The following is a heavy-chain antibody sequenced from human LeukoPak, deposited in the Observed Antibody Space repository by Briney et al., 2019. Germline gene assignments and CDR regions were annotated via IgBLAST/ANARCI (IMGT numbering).Heavy chain of an antibody. V-gene: IGHV3-7*01. CDR2: IKQDGSEK. D-gene: IGHD6-19*01. J-gene: IGHJ4*02. CDR3: ARDSRAYRSDWDVDY. Sequence: GGSLRLSCAASGFTFSTYWMSWVRQTPGKGLEWVANIKQDGSEKHYVDSVKGRFTISRDNAKNSLYLQMNSLRAEDTAVYYCARDSRAYRSDWDVDYWGQGTLVTVSS. CDR1: GFTFSTYW.